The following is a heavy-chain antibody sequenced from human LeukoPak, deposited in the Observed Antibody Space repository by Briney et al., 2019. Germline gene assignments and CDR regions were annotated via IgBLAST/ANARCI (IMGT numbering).Heavy chain of an antibody. J-gene: IGHJ5*01. D-gene: IGHD6-6*01. V-gene: IGHV3-49*03. Sequence: GGSLRLSCTTSGFTFGDYLMSWFRQAPGKGLEWVGFTRSSAYGGTTEYAASMKGRFTISRDNSKSIAYLQMTSLKTEDTAVYYCAKARLLRGFYSWGQGTLVTVSS. CDR2: TRSSAYGGTT. CDR3: AKARLLRGFYS. CDR1: GFTFGDYL.